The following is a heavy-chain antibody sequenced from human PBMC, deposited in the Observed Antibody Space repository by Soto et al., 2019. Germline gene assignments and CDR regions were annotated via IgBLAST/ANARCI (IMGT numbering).Heavy chain of an antibody. V-gene: IGHV3-30-3*01. Sequence: QVQLVESGGGVVLPGRSLRLSCAASGFTFSSYAMHWVRQAPGKGLEWVAVISYDGSNKYYADSVKGRFTISRDNSKNTLYLQMKSLRAEDTAVYYCARDLFDSAPRSMDVWGQGTTVTVSS. J-gene: IGHJ6*02. CDR1: GFTFSSYA. CDR3: ARDLFDSAPRSMDV. CDR2: ISYDGSNK. D-gene: IGHD3-9*01.